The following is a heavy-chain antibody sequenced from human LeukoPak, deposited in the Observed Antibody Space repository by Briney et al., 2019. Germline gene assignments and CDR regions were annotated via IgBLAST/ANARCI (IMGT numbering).Heavy chain of an antibody. CDR1: GFSLTSSGVG. V-gene: IGHV2-5*02. CDR3: AHNYYDGYNCFDM. J-gene: IGHJ3*02. D-gene: IGHD5-24*01. Sequence: SGPTLVKPTQTLTLTCTFSGFSLTSSGVGVGWIRQPPGKALGWLAIVYWDDDKRYNTSLKRRLTITKDTSKKQVVLTMTNMDPLDTATYYCAHNYYDGYNCFDMWGPGTMVTVSS. CDR2: VYWDDDK.